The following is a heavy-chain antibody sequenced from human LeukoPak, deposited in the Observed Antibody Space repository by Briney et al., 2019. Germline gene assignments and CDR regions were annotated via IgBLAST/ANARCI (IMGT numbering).Heavy chain of an antibody. CDR1: GGSISGSSYY. CDR2: INYSGST. D-gene: IGHD5-12*01. Sequence: SETLSLTCAVSGGSISGSSYYWGWIRQPAGKGLEWIGSINYSGSTYYNPSLKSRVTISVDTSKNQFSLKLSSVTAADTAVYYCATRSGYSGYDPGWYFDLWGRGTLVTVSS. V-gene: IGHV4-39*01. CDR3: ATRSGYSGYDPGWYFDL. J-gene: IGHJ2*01.